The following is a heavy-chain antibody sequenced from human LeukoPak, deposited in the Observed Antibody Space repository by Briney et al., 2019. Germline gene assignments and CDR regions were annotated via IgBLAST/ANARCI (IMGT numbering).Heavy chain of an antibody. V-gene: IGHV1-2*02. D-gene: IGHD3-9*01. CDR3: AREDAPRTGYYKNSHFDY. CDR1: GYTSTGYY. CDR2: INPNSGGT. J-gene: IGHJ4*02. Sequence: ASVKVSCKASGYTSTGYYMHWVRQAPGQGLEWMGWINPNSGGTNYAQKFQGRVTMTRDTSISTAYMELSRLRSDDTAVYYCAREDAPRTGYYKNSHFDYWGQGTLVTVSS.